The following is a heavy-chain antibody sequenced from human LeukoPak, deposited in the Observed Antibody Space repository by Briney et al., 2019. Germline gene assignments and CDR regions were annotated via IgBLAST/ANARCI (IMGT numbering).Heavy chain of an antibody. CDR1: GFTFDDYA. D-gene: IGHD6-19*01. CDR3: AKGASGSGWYLFDY. Sequence: GGFLRLSCAASGFTFDDYAMHWVRQAPGKGLEWVSGISWNSGSIGYADSVKGRFTISRDNAKNSLYLQMNSLRAEDTALYYCAKGASGSGWYLFDYWGQGTLVTVSS. CDR2: ISWNSGSI. J-gene: IGHJ4*02. V-gene: IGHV3-9*01.